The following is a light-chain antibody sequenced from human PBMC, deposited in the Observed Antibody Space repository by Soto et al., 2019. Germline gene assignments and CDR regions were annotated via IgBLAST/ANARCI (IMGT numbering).Light chain of an antibody. CDR3: QQYGSSPLT. J-gene: IGKJ4*01. CDR1: QYVSSTF. CDR2: GTS. V-gene: IGKV3-20*01. Sequence: EIVLTQSPGTLSLSPGERATLSCRASQYVSSTFFAWYQQKPGQAPRLLIYGTSNRATGIPDRFSGSGSGTDFTLTISRPEPEDFALYYCQQYGSSPLTFAGGTRMEIK.